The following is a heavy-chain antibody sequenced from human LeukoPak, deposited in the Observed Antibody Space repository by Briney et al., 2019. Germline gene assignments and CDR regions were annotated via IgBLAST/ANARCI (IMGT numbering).Heavy chain of an antibody. Sequence: GGSLRLSCAASGFTFSSYEMNWVRQAPGKGLEWVSYISSSSSTIYYADSVRGRFTVSRDDSRNTVYLQMNSLRAEDTAVYYCAKDDRWLQFCCWGQGTLVTVSA. CDR3: AKDDRWLQFCC. CDR2: ISSSSSTI. CDR1: GFTFSSYE. J-gene: IGHJ4*02. V-gene: IGHV3-48*03. D-gene: IGHD5-24*01.